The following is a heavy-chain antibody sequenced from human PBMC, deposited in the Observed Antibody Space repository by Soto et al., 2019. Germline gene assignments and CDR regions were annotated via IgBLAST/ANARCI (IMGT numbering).Heavy chain of an antibody. CDR1: GGSFSGYY. CDR2: INHSGST. J-gene: IGHJ4*02. CDR3: ARGNRGGIWSGYYTLDY. Sequence: SETLSLTCAVYGGSFSGYYWSWIRQPPGKGLEWIGEINHSGSTNYNPSLKSRVTISVDTSKNQFSLKLSSVTAADTAVYYCARGNRGGIWSGYYTLDYWGQGTLVTVSS. V-gene: IGHV4-34*01. D-gene: IGHD3-3*01.